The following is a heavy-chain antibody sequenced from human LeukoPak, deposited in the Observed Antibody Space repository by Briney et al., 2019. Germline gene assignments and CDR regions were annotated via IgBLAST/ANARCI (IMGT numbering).Heavy chain of an antibody. CDR3: ARDKGGRFHYDFWSGYYHAFDI. CDR1: GGSISTNTYY. V-gene: IGHV4-39*07. D-gene: IGHD3-3*01. J-gene: IGHJ3*02. CDR2: IHYSGAT. Sequence: SETLSLTCTVSGGSISTNTYYWGWIRQFPGRGLEWIGYIHYSGATYYNPSLKSRLTMSVDSSKNQFSLRLTSVTAADTAVYYCARDKGGRFHYDFWSGYYHAFDIWGQGTMVTVSS.